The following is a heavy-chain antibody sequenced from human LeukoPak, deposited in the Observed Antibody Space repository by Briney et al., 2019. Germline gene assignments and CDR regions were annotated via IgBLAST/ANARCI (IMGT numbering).Heavy chain of an antibody. Sequence: ASVKVSCKASGYTFTSYGISWVRQAPGQGLEWMGWISAYNGNTNYAQKLQGRVTMTTDTSTSTAYMEPRSLRSDDTAVYYCASSPYYGSGSYYSFDYWGQGTLVTVSS. CDR1: GYTFTSYG. V-gene: IGHV1-18*01. D-gene: IGHD3-10*01. CDR2: ISAYNGNT. CDR3: ASSPYYGSGSYYSFDY. J-gene: IGHJ4*02.